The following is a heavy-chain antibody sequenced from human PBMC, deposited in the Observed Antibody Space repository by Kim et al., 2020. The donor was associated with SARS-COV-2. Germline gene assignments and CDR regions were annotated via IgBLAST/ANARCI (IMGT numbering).Heavy chain of an antibody. CDR1: GFTFRNYW. CDR2: INQDGSEK. CDR3: ARDGKYYDYVCDNYGYYFDY. Sequence: GGSLRLSCTASGFTFRNYWLTWVRQAPGKGLEWVANINQDGSEKSYVDSVQGRFFILRDNAKNLLYLQMNSLRVEDTAVYYCARDGKYYDYVCDNYGYYFDYWGQGSLVTASS. J-gene: IGHJ4*02. V-gene: IGHV3-7*03. D-gene: IGHD3-16*01.